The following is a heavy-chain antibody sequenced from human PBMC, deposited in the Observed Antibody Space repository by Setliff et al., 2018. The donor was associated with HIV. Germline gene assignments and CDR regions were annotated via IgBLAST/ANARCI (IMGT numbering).Heavy chain of an antibody. J-gene: IGHJ4*02. Sequence: PSETLSLTCTVSGDSISSSSYYWGWIRQPPGKGLEWIGSIYYSGSSNYSPSLKSRVTMSIDTSKNQFSLKLSSVTAADTAVYYCARLKSGSLGGYVDYWGQGTLVTVSS. CDR1: GDSISSSSYY. V-gene: IGHV4-39*07. CDR3: ARLKSGSLGGYVDY. CDR2: IYYSGSS. D-gene: IGHD3-10*01.